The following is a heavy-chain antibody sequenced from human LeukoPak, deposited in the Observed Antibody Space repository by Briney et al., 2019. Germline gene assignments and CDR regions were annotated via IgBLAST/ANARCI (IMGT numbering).Heavy chain of an antibody. CDR3: ARVGQLSTVDY. CDR1: GGSISSYY. J-gene: IGHJ4*02. D-gene: IGHD2-2*01. Sequence: SETLSLTCTVSGGSISSYYWSWIRQPPGKGLEWIGRIYTSGHTNYSPSLKRRVTMSVDTSKNQFSLKLSFVTAADTAVYYCARVGQLSTVDYWGQGTLVTVSS. V-gene: IGHV4-4*07. CDR2: IYTSGHT.